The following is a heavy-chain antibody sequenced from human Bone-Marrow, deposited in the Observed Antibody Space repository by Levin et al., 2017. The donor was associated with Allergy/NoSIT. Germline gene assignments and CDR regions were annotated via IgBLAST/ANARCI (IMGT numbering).Heavy chain of an antibody. CDR2: IYSGGST. J-gene: IGHJ4*02. V-gene: IGHV3-53*01. D-gene: IGHD3-9*01. CDR1: GFTVSSNY. CDR3: ARSTYPINFDY. Sequence: LSLTCAASGFTVSSNYMSWVRQAPGKGLEWVSVIYSGGSTYYADSVKGRFTISRDNSKNTLYLQMNSLRAEDTAVYYCARSTYPINFDYWGQGTLVTVSS.